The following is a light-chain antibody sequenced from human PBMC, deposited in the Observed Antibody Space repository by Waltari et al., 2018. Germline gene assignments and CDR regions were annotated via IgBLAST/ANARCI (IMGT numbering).Light chain of an antibody. CDR2: DAS. CDR3: QQYGSSPRT. J-gene: IGKJ1*01. Sequence: EIVLTQSPATLSLSPGERATLSCGASQSVSSSSLAGYQQKPGLAPRLLIYDASSRATGIPDRFSGSGSGTDFTLTISRLEPEDFAVYYCQQYGSSPRTFGQGTKVEIK. V-gene: IGKV3D-20*01. CDR1: QSVSSSS.